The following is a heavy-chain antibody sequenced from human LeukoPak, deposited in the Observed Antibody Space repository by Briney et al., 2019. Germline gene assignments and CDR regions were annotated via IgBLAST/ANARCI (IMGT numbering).Heavy chain of an antibody. J-gene: IGHJ4*02. V-gene: IGHV3-21*01. CDR2: ISSSGAYM. D-gene: IGHD4-17*01. Sequence: GGSLRLSCAASGFTFSSYGMNWVRQAPGKGLEWVSSISSSGAYMYYADSVKGRFTISRDNAKNSLYLQMSSLRAEDTAIYYCAREDYSDLYFDYWGQGTLVTVSS. CDR1: GFTFSSYG. CDR3: AREDYSDLYFDY.